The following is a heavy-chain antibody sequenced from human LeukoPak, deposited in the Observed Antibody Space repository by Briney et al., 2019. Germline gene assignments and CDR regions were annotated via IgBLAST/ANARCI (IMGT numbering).Heavy chain of an antibody. Sequence: GGSLRLSCAASGFTFSSYWMSWVRQAPGKGLEWVANIKQDGSEKYYVDSVKGRFTISRDNAKNSLYLQMNSLRAEDTAVYYCAREGERGYQLLYYYYMDVWGKGTTVTVSS. CDR1: GFTFSSYW. CDR3: AREGERGYQLLYYYYMDV. V-gene: IGHV3-7*01. CDR2: IKQDGSEK. J-gene: IGHJ6*03. D-gene: IGHD2-2*01.